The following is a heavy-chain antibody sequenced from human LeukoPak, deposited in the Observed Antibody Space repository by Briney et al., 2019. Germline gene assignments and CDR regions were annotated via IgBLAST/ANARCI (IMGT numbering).Heavy chain of an antibody. D-gene: IGHD3-9*01. CDR3: ETDQRYAFDY. Sequence: GMSLRLYCATSGFSFTDNPMNWVRQATGKGLEGISNIRTTAEGAKYAYYADSVKGRVTISRDDGKNTLYLHMNSLRDDDTAVYYCETDQRYAFDYWGQGILVTVSS. CDR2: IRTTAEGAKYA. CDR1: GFSFTDNP. J-gene: IGHJ4*02. V-gene: IGHV3-48*02.